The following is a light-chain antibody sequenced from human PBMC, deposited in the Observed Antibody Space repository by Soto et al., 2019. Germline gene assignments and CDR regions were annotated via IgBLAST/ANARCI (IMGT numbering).Light chain of an antibody. V-gene: IGKV4-1*01. Sequence: DIVMTQSPDSLAVSLGERATINCKSSQSVLYSSNNKNYLAWYQQKPGQPPKLLIYWASTRESGVPDRFSGSGSGTDFTPTISSLQAEDVAVYYCQQYYSTPHTFGQRTKLEIK. CDR2: WAS. CDR1: QSVLYSSNNKNY. J-gene: IGKJ2*01. CDR3: QQYYSTPHT.